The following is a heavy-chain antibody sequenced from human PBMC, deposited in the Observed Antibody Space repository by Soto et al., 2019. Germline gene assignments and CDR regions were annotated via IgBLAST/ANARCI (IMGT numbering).Heavy chain of an antibody. V-gene: IGHV1-69*06. CDR3: AREDDYVWGSYRYFAY. CDR1: GGTFSSYA. CDR2: ILPSFGTA. D-gene: IGHD3-16*02. Sequence: QVQLVQSGAEVKKPGSSVKVSCKASGGTFSSYAISWVRQAPGHGLEWMGGILPSFGTANYAQKFQGRVTSTADKSTSTAYRELSSVRSEDTAVYYCAREDDYVWGSYRYFAYWGQGTLVTVSS. J-gene: IGHJ4*02.